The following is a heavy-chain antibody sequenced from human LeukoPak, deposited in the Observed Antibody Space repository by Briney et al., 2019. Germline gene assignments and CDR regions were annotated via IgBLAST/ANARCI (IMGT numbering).Heavy chain of an antibody. CDR3: ARSDDESYSSGWYWFDP. CDR1: GFTFSSYA. Sequence: GGSLRLSCAASGFTFSSYAMHWVRQAPGKGLEWVAVISYDGSNKYYADSVKGRFTVSRDNSKNTLYLQMNSLRAEDTAVYYCARSDDESYSSGWYWFDPWGQGTLVTVFS. CDR2: ISYDGSNK. J-gene: IGHJ5*02. V-gene: IGHV3-30-3*01. D-gene: IGHD6-19*01.